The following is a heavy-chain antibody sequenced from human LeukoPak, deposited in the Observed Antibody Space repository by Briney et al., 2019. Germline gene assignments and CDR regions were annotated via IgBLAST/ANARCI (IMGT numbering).Heavy chain of an antibody. V-gene: IGHV4-34*01. D-gene: IGHD5-12*01. J-gene: IGHJ4*02. CDR2: INHSGST. CDR1: GGSFSGYY. CDR3: ARTSFQSGYPY. Sequence: SETLSPTCAVYGGSFSGYYWSWIRQPPGKGLEWIGEINHSGSTNYNPSLKSRVTISVDTSKNQFSLKLSSVTAADTAVYYCARTSFQSGYPYWGQGTLVTVSS.